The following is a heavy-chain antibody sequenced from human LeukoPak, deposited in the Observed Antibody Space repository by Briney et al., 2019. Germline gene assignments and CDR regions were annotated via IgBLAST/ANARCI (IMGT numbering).Heavy chain of an antibody. CDR3: ARNLLDYDILTCYYDNDAFDI. D-gene: IGHD3-9*01. J-gene: IGHJ3*02. Sequence: GGSLRLSCAASGFTFSSYSMNWVRQAPGKGLEWVSSISSSSSYIYYADSVKGRFTISRDNAKNSLYLQMNRLRAEDTAVYYWARNLLDYDILTCYYDNDAFDIWGQGTMVTVSS. V-gene: IGHV3-21*01. CDR2: ISSSSSYI. CDR1: GFTFSSYS.